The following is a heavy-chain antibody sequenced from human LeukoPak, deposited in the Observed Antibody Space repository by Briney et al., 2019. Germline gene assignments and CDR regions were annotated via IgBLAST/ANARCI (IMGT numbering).Heavy chain of an antibody. D-gene: IGHD3-22*01. J-gene: IGHJ4*02. Sequence: NPGGPLRLPCALSGFSFSTYSMNWVRQAPGKGLEWVASFTSSPIYIYYADSVKGRFTISRDNAKNSVYLQMNSLRVEDTAVYYCAREMTYGSDSSGFVWGRGSLVSVSS. CDR3: AREMTYGSDSSGFV. CDR2: FTSSPIYI. CDR1: GFSFSTYS. V-gene: IGHV3-21*01.